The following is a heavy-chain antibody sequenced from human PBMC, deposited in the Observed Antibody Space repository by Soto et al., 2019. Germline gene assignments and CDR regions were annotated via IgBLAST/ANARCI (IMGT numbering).Heavy chain of an antibody. CDR2: ISGSGGST. V-gene: IGHV3-23*01. CDR3: AKSDSSGYYYLNWFDP. J-gene: IGHJ5*02. CDR1: GFTFSSYA. D-gene: IGHD3-22*01. Sequence: GGSLRLSCAASGFTFSSYAMSWVRQAPGKGLEWVSAISGSGGSTYYADSVKGRFTISRDNSKNTLYLQMNSLRAEDTAVYYCAKSDSSGYYYLNWFDPWGQGPLVTVSS.